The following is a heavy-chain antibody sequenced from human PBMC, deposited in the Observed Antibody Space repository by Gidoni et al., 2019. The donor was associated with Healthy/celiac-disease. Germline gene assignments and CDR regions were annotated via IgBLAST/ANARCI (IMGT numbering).Heavy chain of an antibody. CDR3: ASYDYYGSGSYYFDH. Sequence: GLSWVASMSFSGSTKFYADSVKCRFAISRDNPKNTLYLQMYRLRADDTAVYYCASYDYYGSGSYYFDHWGQGTLLTVSS. D-gene: IGHD3-10*01. J-gene: IGHJ4*02. CDR2: MSFSGSTK. V-gene: IGHV3-11*01.